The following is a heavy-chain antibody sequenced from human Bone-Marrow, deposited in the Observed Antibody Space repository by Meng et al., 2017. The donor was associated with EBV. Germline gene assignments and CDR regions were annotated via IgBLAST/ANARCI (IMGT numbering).Heavy chain of an antibody. CDR1: GDSINSGGYS. V-gene: IGHV4-30-4*07. CDR2: IFFRGET. D-gene: IGHD1-26*01. J-gene: IGHJ5*02. Sequence: VHLKGAAQGRVKPPCTWPLTSVAPGDSINSGGYSCSWIRQAPGKCLEWIGLIFFRGETYYTSSFRSRPTISLDTSKNQFSLKLPSVTAADTAVYYCARAGGSFTVDPWGQGALVTVSS. CDR3: ARAGGSFTVDP.